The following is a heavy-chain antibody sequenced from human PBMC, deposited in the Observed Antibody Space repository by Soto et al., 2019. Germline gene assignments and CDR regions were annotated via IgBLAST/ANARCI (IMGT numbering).Heavy chain of an antibody. V-gene: IGHV3-74*01. CDR2: INSDGSST. CDR1: GFTFSSYW. Sequence: GGSLRLSCAASGFTFSSYWMHWVRQAPGKGLVWVSRINSDGSSTSYADSVKGRFTISRDNAKNTLYLQMNSLRAEDTAVYYCAREKAARYSRGWPHIWGQGTLVTVSS. J-gene: IGHJ4*02. D-gene: IGHD6-19*01. CDR3: AREKAARYSRGWPHI.